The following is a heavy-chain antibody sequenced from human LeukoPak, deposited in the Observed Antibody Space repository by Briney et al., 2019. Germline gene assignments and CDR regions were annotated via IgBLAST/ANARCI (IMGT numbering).Heavy chain of an antibody. Sequence: QPGGSLRLSCAASGFTFSRYSMNWVRQAPGKGLECVSYISSSSSTIYYAVSVKGRFTISRDNAKNSLYLQMNSLRAEDTAVYYCARDTYYYGSGSYHPPGYWGQGTLVTVSS. CDR3: ARDTYYYGSGSYHPPGY. CDR1: GFTFSRYS. J-gene: IGHJ4*02. CDR2: ISSSSSTI. V-gene: IGHV3-48*04. D-gene: IGHD3-10*01.